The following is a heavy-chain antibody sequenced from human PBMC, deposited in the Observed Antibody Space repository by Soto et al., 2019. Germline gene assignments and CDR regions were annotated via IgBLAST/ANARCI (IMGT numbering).Heavy chain of an antibody. CDR1: GGSFSGYY. CDR2: INHSGST. Sequence: SETLSLTCAVYGGSFSGYYWSWIRQPPGKGLEWIGEINHSGSTNYNPSLTSRVTISVDTSKNQFSLKLSSVTAADTAVYYCATGREARGVIILYYYGMDVWGQGTTVTVSS. J-gene: IGHJ6*02. V-gene: IGHV4-34*01. D-gene: IGHD3-10*01. CDR3: ATGREARGVIILYYYGMDV.